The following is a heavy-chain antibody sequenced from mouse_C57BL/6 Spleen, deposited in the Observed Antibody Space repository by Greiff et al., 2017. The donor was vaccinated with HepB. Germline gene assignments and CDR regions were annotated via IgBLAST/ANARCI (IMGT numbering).Heavy chain of an antibody. CDR3: ARRDYYYGSSYGYWYFDV. CDR1: GYTFTSYW. CDR2: IYPGSGST. J-gene: IGHJ1*03. Sequence: QVQLQQPGAELVKPGASVKMSCKASGYTFTSYWITWVKQRPGQGLEWIGDIYPGSGSTNYNEKFKSKATLTVDTSSSTAYMQLSSLTSEDSAVYYCARRDYYYGSSYGYWYFDVWGTGTTVTVSS. V-gene: IGHV1-55*01. D-gene: IGHD1-1*01.